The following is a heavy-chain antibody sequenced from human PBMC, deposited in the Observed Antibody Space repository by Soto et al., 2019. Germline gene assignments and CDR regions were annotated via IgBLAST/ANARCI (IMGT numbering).Heavy chain of an antibody. CDR1: GYTFTSYA. D-gene: IGHD2-15*01. J-gene: IGHJ4*02. V-gene: IGHV1-3*01. Sequence: QVQLVQSGAEVKKPGDSVKVSCKASGYTFTSYAMHWVRKAPGQRLEWMGWINAGNGNTKYSQKFQGRVTMTRDTSASTAYMELSSLRSEDTAVYYCAIGPGGPDGPGNYWGQGTLVTVSS. CDR3: AIGPGGPDGPGNY. CDR2: INAGNGNT.